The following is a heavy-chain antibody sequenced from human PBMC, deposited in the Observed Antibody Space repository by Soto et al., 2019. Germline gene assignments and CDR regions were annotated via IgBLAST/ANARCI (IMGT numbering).Heavy chain of an antibody. J-gene: IGHJ6*02. CDR2: VSPDGNNE. Sequence: VQLVESGGGLVQPGGSLRLSCSASGFTLSGRSMHWVRQAPGKGLEYVSGVSPDGNNEYYTDSVKGRFTISRDNSKNTLHLHMRSLRPEDTAVFYCARGFYGLDVWGQGTTVTVSS. CDR3: ARGFYGLDV. V-gene: IGHV3-64D*08. CDR1: GFTLSGRS.